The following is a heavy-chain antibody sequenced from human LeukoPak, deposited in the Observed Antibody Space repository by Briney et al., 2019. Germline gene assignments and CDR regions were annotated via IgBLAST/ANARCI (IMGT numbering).Heavy chain of an antibody. J-gene: IGHJ4*02. Sequence: RSETLSLTCTVSGGSISSYYWSWIRQPPGKGLEWIGYIYYSGSTNYNPSLESRVTISVDTSKNRFSLKLSSVTAADTAVYYCARGGITMVRGVLDYWGQGTLVTVSS. CDR3: ARGGITMVRGVLDY. CDR2: IYYSGST. CDR1: GGSISSYY. D-gene: IGHD3-10*01. V-gene: IGHV4-59*01.